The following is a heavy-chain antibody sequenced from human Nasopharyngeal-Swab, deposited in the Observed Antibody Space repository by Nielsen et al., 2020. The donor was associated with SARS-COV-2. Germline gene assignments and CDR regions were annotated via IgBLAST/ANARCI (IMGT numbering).Heavy chain of an antibody. V-gene: IGHV3-30-3*01. D-gene: IGHD5-18*01. Sequence: GGSLRLSCAASGFTFSSHAMHWVRQAPGKGLEWVAVISYDGSNKYYADSVKGRFTISRDNSRNTLYLQMNSLRAEDTAVYYCARAGGGYSYADYWGQGTLVTVSS. CDR2: ISYDGSNK. CDR3: ARAGGGYSYADY. J-gene: IGHJ4*02. CDR1: GFTFSSHA.